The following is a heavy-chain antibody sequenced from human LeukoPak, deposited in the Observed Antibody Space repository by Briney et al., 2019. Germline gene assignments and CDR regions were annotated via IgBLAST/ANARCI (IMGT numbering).Heavy chain of an antibody. CDR3: ARGGPAYYDILTGYLNEYFQH. V-gene: IGHV4-39*07. D-gene: IGHD3-9*01. CDR2: IYYSGST. CDR1: GGSISSSSYY. Sequence: SETLSLTCTVSGGSISSSSYYWGWIRQPPGKGLEWIGSIYYSGSTYYNPSLKSRVTISVDTSKNQFSLKLSSVTAADTAVYYCARGGPAYYDILTGYLNEYFQHRGQGTLVTVSS. J-gene: IGHJ1*01.